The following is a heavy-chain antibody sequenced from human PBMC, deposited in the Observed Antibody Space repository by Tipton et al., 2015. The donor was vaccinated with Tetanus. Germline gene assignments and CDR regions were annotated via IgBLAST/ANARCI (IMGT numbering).Heavy chain of an antibody. Sequence: SLRLSCAVSGFTFSNYRMNWVRQAPGRGLQWVASISSTSSYIYYADSVKGRFTISRDNAKNSLYLQINSLRAEDEALYYCASGRTLDYWGQGTLVTVSS. CDR2: ISSTSSYI. CDR3: ASGRTLDY. V-gene: IGHV3-21*01. J-gene: IGHJ4*02. CDR1: GFTFSNYR.